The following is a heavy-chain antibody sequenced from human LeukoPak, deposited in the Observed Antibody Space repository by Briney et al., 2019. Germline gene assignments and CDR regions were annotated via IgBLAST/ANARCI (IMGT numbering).Heavy chain of an antibody. Sequence: ASVSVSCTASGYTFTGYYMHWVRQAPGQGLEWMGWINPNSGGTNYAQTFQGRVTMTRDTSISTAYMELSRLRSDDTAVYYCARDDTFEVVVITSRGWFDPWGQGTLVTVSS. CDR1: GYTFTGYY. CDR2: INPNSGGT. D-gene: IGHD3-22*01. CDR3: ARDDTFEVVVITSRGWFDP. J-gene: IGHJ5*02. V-gene: IGHV1-2*02.